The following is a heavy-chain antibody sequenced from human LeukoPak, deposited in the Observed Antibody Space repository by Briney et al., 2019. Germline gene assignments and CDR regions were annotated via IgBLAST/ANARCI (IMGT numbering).Heavy chain of an antibody. Sequence: GGSLRLSCAASGFTFSSYGMHWVRQAPGKGLEWVAVISYDGSNKYYADSVKGRFTISRDNSKNTLYLQMNSLRAEDTAVYYCAKAPYSSGWYLAFDYWGQGILVTVSS. J-gene: IGHJ4*02. D-gene: IGHD6-19*01. CDR1: GFTFSSYG. CDR2: ISYDGSNK. CDR3: AKAPYSSGWYLAFDY. V-gene: IGHV3-30*18.